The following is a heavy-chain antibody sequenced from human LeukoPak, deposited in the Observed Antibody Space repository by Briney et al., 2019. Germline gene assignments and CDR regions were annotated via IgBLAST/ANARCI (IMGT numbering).Heavy chain of an antibody. D-gene: IGHD1-26*01. J-gene: IGHJ4*02. CDR2: IYYSGST. CDR3: ARWVVGATRGFDY. CDR1: GDSITNHR. V-gene: IGHV4-59*06. Sequence: NPSETLSLTCTVSGDSITNHRCSWIRQPPGKGLEWIGYIYYSGSTYYNPSLKSRVTISVDTSKNQFSLKLSSVTAADTAVYYCARWVVGATRGFDYWGQGTLVTVSS.